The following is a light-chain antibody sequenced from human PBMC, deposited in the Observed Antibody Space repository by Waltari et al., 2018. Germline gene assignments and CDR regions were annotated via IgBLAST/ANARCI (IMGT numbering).Light chain of an antibody. CDR2: DVS. CDR1: SNDVGGCNS. J-gene: IGLJ2*01. CDR3: SSQSSNDVVL. V-gene: IGLV2-14*01. Sequence: QSALTQPASVSGSPGQSVTIFCAGTSNDVGGCNSASWYQEHPGQAPRVIIYDVSDRPSGVSDRFSGSKSGNTASLTISGLQAEDEADYYCSSQSSNDVVLFGGGTKLTVL.